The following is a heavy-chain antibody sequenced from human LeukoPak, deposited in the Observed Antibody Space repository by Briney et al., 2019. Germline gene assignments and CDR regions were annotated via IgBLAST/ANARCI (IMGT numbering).Heavy chain of an antibody. CDR1: GFTFSSYG. Sequence: PGGSLRLSCAASGFTFSSYGMHWVRQAPGKGLEWVAVIWYDGSNKYYADSVKGRFTISRDNSKNTLYLQMNSLRAEDTAVYYCARSRAMVRGVIITDWFDPWGQGTLVSVSS. CDR3: ARSRAMVRGVIITDWFDP. V-gene: IGHV3-33*01. J-gene: IGHJ5*02. CDR2: IWYDGSNK. D-gene: IGHD3-10*01.